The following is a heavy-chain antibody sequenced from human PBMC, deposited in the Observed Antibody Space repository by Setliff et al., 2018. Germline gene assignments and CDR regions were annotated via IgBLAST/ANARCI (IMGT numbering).Heavy chain of an antibody. Sequence: TLSLTCTVSGGSIRSGNDLWSWLRQSPGKGLEWIAYISAYTGRAYYNPSLQSRAALSTDTSKSQFSLRLTSVTAADTAVYYCAREVIDPVSSDAFDIWGQGRMVTVSS. CDR1: GGSIRSGNDL. CDR2: ISAYTGRA. V-gene: IGHV4-30-4*01. D-gene: IGHD4-4*01. J-gene: IGHJ3*02. CDR3: AREVIDPVSSDAFDI.